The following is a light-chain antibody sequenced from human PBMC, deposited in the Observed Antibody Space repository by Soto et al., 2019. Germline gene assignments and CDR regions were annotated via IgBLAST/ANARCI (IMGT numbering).Light chain of an antibody. CDR2: DVS. CDR3: QVWDSSSDHVV. J-gene: IGLJ2*01. CDR1: SSDVGTYNY. V-gene: IGLV2-11*01. Sequence: QSALTQPRSVSGSPGQSVTISCTGTSSDVGTYNYVSWFQQYPGKAPKVMISDVSKRPSGVPDRFSGSKSGNTASLTISGLQAEDEADYYCQVWDSSSDHVVFGGGTKVTVL.